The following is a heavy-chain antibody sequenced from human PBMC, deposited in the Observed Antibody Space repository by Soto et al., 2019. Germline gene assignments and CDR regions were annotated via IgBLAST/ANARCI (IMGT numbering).Heavy chain of an antibody. CDR2: MNPNSGNT. V-gene: IGHV1-8*01. CDR1: GYTFTSYD. D-gene: IGHD2-2*01. CDR3: ARVTSPFLHQLLGGNYYYYMDV. J-gene: IGHJ6*03. Sequence: ASVKVSCKASGYTFTSYDINWVRQATGQGLEWMGWMNPNSGNTGYAQKFQGRVTMTRNTSISTAYMELSSLRSEDTAVYYCARVTSPFLHQLLGGNYYYYMDVGEKGSRVTVP.